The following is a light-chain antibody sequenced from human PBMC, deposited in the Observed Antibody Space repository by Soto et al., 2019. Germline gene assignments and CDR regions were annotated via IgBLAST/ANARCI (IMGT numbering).Light chain of an antibody. CDR3: AAWDDSLNARGV. CDR1: RSNIGNNA. J-gene: IGLJ3*02. CDR2: NNN. Sequence: QSALTQPRSASGTPGQRVTISCSGSRSNIGNNAVSWYQQLPGTAPKLLIYNNNQRPSGVPDRFSGSKSGTSASLAISGLQSEDEADYYCAAWDDSLNARGVFGGGTQLTVL. V-gene: IGLV1-44*01.